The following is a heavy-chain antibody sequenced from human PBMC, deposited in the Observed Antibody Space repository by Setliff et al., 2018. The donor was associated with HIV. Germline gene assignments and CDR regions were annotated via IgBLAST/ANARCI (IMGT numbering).Heavy chain of an antibody. CDR2: INHIGNT. D-gene: IGHD6-13*01. V-gene: IGHV4-38-2*01. CDR3: ARQRRAAAGPDY. J-gene: IGHJ4*02. Sequence: PSETLSLTCAVSGYSIRSGYYWGWIRQPPGKGLEWIGEINHIGNTNYNPSLTSRVTISVNTSKNQFSLKLSSVTAADTAVYYCARQRRAAAGPDYWGQGTLVTVSS. CDR1: GYSIRSGYY.